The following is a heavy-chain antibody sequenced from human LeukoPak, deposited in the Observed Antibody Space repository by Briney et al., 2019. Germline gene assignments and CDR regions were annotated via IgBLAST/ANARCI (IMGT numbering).Heavy chain of an antibody. Sequence: GASVKVSCKASGYTFTGYYMHWVRQAPGQGLEWMGWISAYNGNTNYAQKLQGRVTMTTDTSTSTAYMELRSLRSDDTAVYYCARVPRSSTSYYYFDYWGQGTLVTVSS. D-gene: IGHD2-2*01. CDR3: ARVPRSSTSYYYFDY. V-gene: IGHV1-18*04. CDR2: ISAYNGNT. J-gene: IGHJ4*02. CDR1: GYTFTGYY.